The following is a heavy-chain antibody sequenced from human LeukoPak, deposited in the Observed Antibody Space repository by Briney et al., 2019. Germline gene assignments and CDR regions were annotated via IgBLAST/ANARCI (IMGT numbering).Heavy chain of an antibody. CDR2: IRQDGSVQ. Sequence: GGSLRLSCAASGFTFSSYWMSWVRQAPGKGLEWVANIRQDGSVQNYVDSVKGRFTISRDNPKNSVYLQMNRLRVEDTAVYYCARDPPGDYGMDVWGQGTTVTVSS. CDR3: ARDPPGDYGMDV. J-gene: IGHJ6*02. V-gene: IGHV3-7*01. D-gene: IGHD2-21*01. CDR1: GFTFSSYW.